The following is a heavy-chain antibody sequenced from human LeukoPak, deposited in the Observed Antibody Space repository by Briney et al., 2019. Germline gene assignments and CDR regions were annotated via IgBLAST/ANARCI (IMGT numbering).Heavy chain of an antibody. D-gene: IGHD3-3*01. CDR1: GYSISSGYY. Sequence: PSETLSLTCAVSGYSISSGYYWGWIRQPPGKGLEWIGSIYHSGSTYYNPSLKSRVTISVDTSKNQFSLKLSSVTAADTAVYYCARPSRPEYYDFWSGYLFDPWGQGTLVTVSS. CDR3: ARPSRPEYYDFWSGYLFDP. J-gene: IGHJ5*02. CDR2: IYHSGST. V-gene: IGHV4-38-2*01.